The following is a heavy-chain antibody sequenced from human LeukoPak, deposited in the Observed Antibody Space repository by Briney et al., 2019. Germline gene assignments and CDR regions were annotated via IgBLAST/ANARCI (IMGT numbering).Heavy chain of an antibody. J-gene: IGHJ4*02. V-gene: IGHV4-34*01. CDR1: GGSFSVNY. D-gene: IGHD1-26*01. CDR3: ASSVGSTDY. Sequence: SETLSLTCAVYGGSFSVNYWTWIRQSPGKELEWIGEINHRGSTNYNPSLKSRLTISVDTSKNQFSLKLGSVTAADTAVYYCASSVGSTDYWGQGTLVTVSS. CDR2: INHRGST.